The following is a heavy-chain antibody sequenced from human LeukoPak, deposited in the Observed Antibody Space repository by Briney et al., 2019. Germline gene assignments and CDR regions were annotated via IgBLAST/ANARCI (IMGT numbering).Heavy chain of an antibody. D-gene: IGHD3-10*01. Sequence: GGSLRLSCAASGFTFDDYAMHWVRHAPGKGLEWVSGISWNSGSIGYADSVKGRFTISRDNSKNTLYLQMNSLRAEDTAVYYCAKDLWSKSNWGQGTLVTVSS. CDR2: ISWNSGSI. J-gene: IGHJ4*02. CDR1: GFTFDDYA. CDR3: AKDLWSKSN. V-gene: IGHV3-9*01.